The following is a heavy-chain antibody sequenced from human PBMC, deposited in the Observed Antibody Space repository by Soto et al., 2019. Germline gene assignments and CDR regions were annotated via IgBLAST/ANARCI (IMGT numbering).Heavy chain of an antibody. CDR1: GGTFSTYV. CDR2: IIPVFATT. V-gene: IGHV1-69*12. Sequence: QVQLVQSGAEVKKPGSSVKVSCKASGGTFSTYVISWVRQAPGQGLEWMGGIIPVFATTNYAQKFQGRVKITADESTRTGYMELNSLRSEDTAVYYCARGRIAGAATDFYYYGMDVWGQGTSVTVSS. J-gene: IGHJ6*02. CDR3: ARGRIAGAATDFYYYGMDV. D-gene: IGHD1-26*01.